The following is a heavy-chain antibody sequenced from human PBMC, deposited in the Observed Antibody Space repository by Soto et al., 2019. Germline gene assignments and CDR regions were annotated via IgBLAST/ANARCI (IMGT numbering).Heavy chain of an antibody. CDR1: GGTFSSYA. J-gene: IGHJ5*02. CDR3: ARGDSSGYYSSFYWFDP. V-gene: IGHV1-69*12. D-gene: IGHD3-22*01. Sequence: QVQLVQSGAEVKKPGSSVKVSCKASGGTFSSYAISWVRQAPGQGLQWMGGIIPIFGTANYAQKFQGRVTIAADESTSTAYMELSSLGSEDTAVYYCARGDSSGYYSSFYWFDPWGQGTLVTVSS. CDR2: IIPIFGTA.